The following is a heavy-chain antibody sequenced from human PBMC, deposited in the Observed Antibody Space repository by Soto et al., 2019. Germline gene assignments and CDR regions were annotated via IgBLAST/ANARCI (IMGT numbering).Heavy chain of an antibody. V-gene: IGHV1-69*06. J-gene: IGHJ6*02. CDR3: ASSMGRLQLVLLMAMGG. Sequence: SVKVSCKASGGTFISYAISWVRQAPGQGLEWMGGIIPIFGTANYAQKFQGRVTITADKSTSTAYMELSSLRSEDTAVYYCASSMGRLQLVLLMAMGGWGRGLTVTAAS. CDR2: IIPIFGTA. CDR1: GGTFISYA. D-gene: IGHD6-13*01.